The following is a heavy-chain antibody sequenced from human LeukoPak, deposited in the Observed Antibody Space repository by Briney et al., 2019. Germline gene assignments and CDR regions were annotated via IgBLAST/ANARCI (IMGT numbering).Heavy chain of an antibody. D-gene: IGHD2-2*01. V-gene: IGHV3-23*01. Sequence: GRSLRLSCAASGFTFSSYAMSWVRQAPGKGLEWVSAISGSGGSTYYADSVKGRFTISRDNSKNTLYLQMNSLRAEDTAVYYCAKDLSTSDKYCSSTSCPRDWFDPWGQGTLVTVSS. CDR2: ISGSGGST. CDR1: GFTFSSYA. CDR3: AKDLSTSDKYCSSTSCPRDWFDP. J-gene: IGHJ5*02.